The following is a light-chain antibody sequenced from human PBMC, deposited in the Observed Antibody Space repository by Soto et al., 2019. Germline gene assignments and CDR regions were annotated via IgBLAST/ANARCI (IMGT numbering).Light chain of an antibody. J-gene: IGKJ5*01. Sequence: VLTQSPGTLSLSPGESAALSCRASQPVSSNFLAWYQQKPGQAPRLLIYGVSSRASGIPDRFFGSGSGTDFTLTISSLEPEDFAVYYCQHYANSPITFGQGTRLEI. CDR2: GVS. CDR3: QHYANSPIT. CDR1: QPVSSNF. V-gene: IGKV3-20*01.